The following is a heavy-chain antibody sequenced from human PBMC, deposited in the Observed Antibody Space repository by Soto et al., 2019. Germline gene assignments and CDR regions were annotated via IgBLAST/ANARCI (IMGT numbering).Heavy chain of an antibody. V-gene: IGHV1-8*01. D-gene: IGHD3-16*01. Sequence: ASVKVSCKASGYTFTSYDINWVRQATGQGLEWMGWMNPNSGNTGYAQKFQGRVTMTRNTSISAAYMELSSLRSEDTAVYYCARGSVWGYYYGMDVWGQGTTVTVSS. J-gene: IGHJ6*02. CDR1: GYTFTSYD. CDR2: MNPNSGNT. CDR3: ARGSVWGYYYGMDV.